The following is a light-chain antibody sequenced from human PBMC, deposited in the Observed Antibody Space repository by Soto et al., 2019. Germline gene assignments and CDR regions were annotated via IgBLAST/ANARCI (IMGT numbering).Light chain of an antibody. Sequence: EIVMTQSPATLSVSPGERATLSCRASQSVGSDLAWYQQKPGQAPRLVIYGASSRASGIPDRFSGSGSGTDFTLTINRLGPEDSAVYYCQQFDTSPYTFGQGTKLEIK. J-gene: IGKJ2*01. CDR2: GAS. CDR1: QSVGSD. V-gene: IGKV3-20*01. CDR3: QQFDTSPYT.